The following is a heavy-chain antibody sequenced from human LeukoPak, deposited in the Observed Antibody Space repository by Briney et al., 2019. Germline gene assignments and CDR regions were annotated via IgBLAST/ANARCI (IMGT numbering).Heavy chain of an antibody. J-gene: IGHJ4*02. CDR1: GGSFSGYY. V-gene: IGHV4-34*01. CDR3: ARRPRYCSGGGCLSLFDY. CDR2: INHSGST. D-gene: IGHD2-15*01. Sequence: SETLSLTCAVYGGSFSGYYWSWIRQPPGKGLEWIGEINHSGSTNYNPSLKSRVTISVDTSKNQFSLKLSSVTAADTAVYYCARRPRYCSGGGCLSLFDYWGQGTLVTVSS.